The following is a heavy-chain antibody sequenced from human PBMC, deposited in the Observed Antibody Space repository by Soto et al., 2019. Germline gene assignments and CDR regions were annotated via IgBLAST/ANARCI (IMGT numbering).Heavy chain of an antibody. CDR3: ARESGCDSGADDY. CDR1: GGTFSSYA. D-gene: IGHD5-12*01. J-gene: IGHJ4*02. V-gene: IGHV1-69*13. Sequence: SVKVSCKVSGGTFSSYAISWLRQSPGQGLEWMGGIIPIFGTANYAQKFQGRVTITADESTSTAYMELSSLRSEDTAVYYCARESGCDSGADDYWGQGTLVTVSS. CDR2: IIPIFGTA.